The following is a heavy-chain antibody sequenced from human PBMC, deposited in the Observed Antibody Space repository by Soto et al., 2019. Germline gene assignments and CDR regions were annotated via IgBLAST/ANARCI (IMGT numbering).Heavy chain of an antibody. D-gene: IGHD4-17*01. J-gene: IGHJ5*02. CDR2: IKSKTDGGTT. V-gene: IGHV3-15*01. Sequence: EVQLVESGGGLVKPGGSLRLSCAASGFTFSNAWMSWVRQAPGKGLEWVGRIKSKTDGGTTDYAAPVKGRFTISRDDSKNTLYLQMNSLKTEDTAVYYCTTDHTLMTTVTTWFDPWGQGTLVTVSS. CDR3: TTDHTLMTTVTTWFDP. CDR1: GFTFSNAW.